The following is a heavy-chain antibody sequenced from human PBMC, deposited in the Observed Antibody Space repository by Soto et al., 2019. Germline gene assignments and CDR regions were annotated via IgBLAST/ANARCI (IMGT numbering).Heavy chain of an antibody. CDR1: GYTFTGYY. J-gene: IGHJ6*02. D-gene: IGHD7-27*01. CDR2: INANSGGT. V-gene: IGHV1-2*02. Sequence: GASVKFSCKASGYTFTGYYMHWVRQAPGQGLGWMGWINANSGGTNYAQKFQGRVTMTRDTSISTACMELSRLRSDDTAVYYCAICSATGGYYYYAGMDVWGQGPTVTV. CDR3: AICSATGGYYYYAGMDV.